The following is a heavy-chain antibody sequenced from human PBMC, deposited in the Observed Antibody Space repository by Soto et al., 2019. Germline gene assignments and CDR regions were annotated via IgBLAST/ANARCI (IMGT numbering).Heavy chain of an antibody. D-gene: IGHD6-19*01. CDR2: ISTSGTTI. Sequence: EVHLVESGGGLVQPGGSLRLSCAASGFTFSTYEMTWVRQAPGKGLEWVSYISTSGTTIDYADSVKGRFTISRDNTNNSLYLQMSSLRAEDTAVYYCARFSYSSGWFTPGRFGYWGQGTLVIVSS. CDR3: ARFSYSSGWFTPGRFGY. V-gene: IGHV3-48*03. CDR1: GFTFSTYE. J-gene: IGHJ4*02.